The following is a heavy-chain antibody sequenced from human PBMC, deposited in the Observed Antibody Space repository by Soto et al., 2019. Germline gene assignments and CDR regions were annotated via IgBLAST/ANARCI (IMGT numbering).Heavy chain of an antibody. CDR3: ARRCHHNWFDP. CDR2: IYHSGST. Sequence: QVQLQESGPGLVKPSGTLSLTCAVSGGSISSSNWWSWVRQPPGKGLEWIGEIYHSGSTNYTPSLKSRVTTSVDKSKNQCSLKLSSVTAADTAVYYCARRCHHNWFDPWGQGTLVTVSS. J-gene: IGHJ5*02. V-gene: IGHV4-4*02. D-gene: IGHD4-17*01. CDR1: GGSISSSNW.